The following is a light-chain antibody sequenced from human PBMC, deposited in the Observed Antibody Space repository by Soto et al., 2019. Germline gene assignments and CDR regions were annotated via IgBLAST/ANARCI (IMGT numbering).Light chain of an antibody. J-gene: IGKJ1*01. Sequence: EIVLTQSPGTLSLSPGERATLSCRASQGVSGSYLAWYQQKPGQAPRLLIYGTSSRATAIPDRFSGSGSGTDFTLTISRLEPEDFAVYYCQQYGSSSWTFGQGTKVEIK. CDR2: GTS. V-gene: IGKV3-20*01. CDR3: QQYGSSSWT. CDR1: QGVSGSY.